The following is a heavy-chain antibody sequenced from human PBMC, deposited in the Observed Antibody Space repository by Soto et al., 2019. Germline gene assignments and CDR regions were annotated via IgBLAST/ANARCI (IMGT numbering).Heavy chain of an antibody. V-gene: IGHV3-23*01. J-gene: IGHJ4*02. CDR1: GFTFSSDA. CDR3: AKEDNWNSRGYFDY. CDR2: ISGSGGST. D-gene: IGHD1-7*01. Sequence: PGGSLRLSCAASGFTFSSDAMSWVRQAPGKGLEWVSAISGSGGSTYYADSVKGRFTISSDNSRNTLYLQMNSLRAEDTAVYYCAKEDNWNSRGYFDYWGQGTLVTVSS.